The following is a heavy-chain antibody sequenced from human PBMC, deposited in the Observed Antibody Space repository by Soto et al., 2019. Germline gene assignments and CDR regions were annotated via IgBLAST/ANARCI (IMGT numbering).Heavy chain of an antibody. Sequence: DVQLLESGGGLVQPGGSLRLSCVASGFSFRNYAMGWVRPAPGKGLEWVSVLSSDGASTYYAGFVKGRFTISRDNSKNTLYLQMNSLRVDDTAVYYCAKGSGCRCYLPIPSWGQGTLVTVSS. D-gene: IGHD2-15*01. J-gene: IGHJ4*02. CDR2: LSSDGAST. V-gene: IGHV3-23*01. CDR3: AKGSGCRCYLPIPS. CDR1: GFSFRNYA.